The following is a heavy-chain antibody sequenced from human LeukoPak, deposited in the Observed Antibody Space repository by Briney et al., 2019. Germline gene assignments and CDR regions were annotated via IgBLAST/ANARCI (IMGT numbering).Heavy chain of an antibody. D-gene: IGHD3-10*01. CDR1: GASINTHY. V-gene: IGHV4-59*11. CDR3: ARGPTNWFGELLGNWFDP. J-gene: IGHJ5*02. CDR2: IHNTGGS. Sequence: SETLSLTCTVSGASINTHYWNWIRQPPGKGLEWIGYIHNTGGSNSNPSLKSRVTMSLDTSRNQFSLRLTSVTAADTAVYYCARGPTNWFGELLGNWFDPWGQGILVTVSS.